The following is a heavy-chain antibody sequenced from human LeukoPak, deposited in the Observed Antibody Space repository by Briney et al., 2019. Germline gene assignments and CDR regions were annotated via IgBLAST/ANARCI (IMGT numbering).Heavy chain of an antibody. CDR1: GFTLSSYE. V-gene: IGHV3-48*03. D-gene: IGHD4-17*01. CDR3: ARRKGDYHPFDY. CDR2: ISISGRTI. J-gene: IGHJ4*02. Sequence: PGGSLRLSCAASGFTLSSYEMNWVRQAPGNGLEWVSYISISGRTIKYADSVKGRFTISRDNAKNSLYLQMSSLRGEDTAVYYCARRKGDYHPFDYWGQGTLVTVSS.